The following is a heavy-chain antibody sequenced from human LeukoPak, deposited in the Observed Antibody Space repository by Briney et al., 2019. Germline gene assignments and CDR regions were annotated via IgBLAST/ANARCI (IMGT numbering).Heavy chain of an antibody. V-gene: IGHV3-48*01. CDR3: ASAIITGTRWGAFDI. J-gene: IGHJ3*02. CDR1: GFTFSSYS. CDR2: ISSSSSTI. D-gene: IGHD1-20*01. Sequence: GGSLRLTCAASGFTFSSYSMNWVRQAPGKGLEWVSYISSSSSTIYYADSVKGRFTISRDNAKNSLYLQMNSLRAEDTAVYYCASAIITGTRWGAFDIWGQGTMVTVSS.